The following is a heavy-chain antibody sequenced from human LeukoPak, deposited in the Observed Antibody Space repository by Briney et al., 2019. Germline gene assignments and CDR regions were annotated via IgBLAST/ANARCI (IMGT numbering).Heavy chain of an antibody. J-gene: IGHJ3*02. CDR1: GFTFNSYG. Sequence: GGSLRLSCVASGFTFNSYGIHWVRQAPGKGLEWVAVIWYDGSNKYYTDSVKGRFTVSRDNSKNTLYLQMNSLRAEDTAVYYCARRLYRANDAFDIWGQGTMVTVSS. CDR3: ARRLYRANDAFDI. V-gene: IGHV3-33*01. CDR2: IWYDGSNK.